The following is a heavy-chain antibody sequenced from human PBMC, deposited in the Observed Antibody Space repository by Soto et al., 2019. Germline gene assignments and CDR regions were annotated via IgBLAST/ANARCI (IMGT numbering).Heavy chain of an antibody. D-gene: IGHD6-13*01. CDR3: ASQAERIAAAGTQVDY. J-gene: IGHJ4*02. CDR2: INHSGST. CDR1: GGSFSGYY. Sequence: QVQLQQWGAGLLKPSETLSLTCAVYGGSFSGYYWSWIRQPPGKGLEWIGEINHSGSTNYNPSLKSRVTTSVDTSKNQFSLKLSSVAAADTAVYYCASQAERIAAAGTQVDYWGQGTLVTVSS. V-gene: IGHV4-34*01.